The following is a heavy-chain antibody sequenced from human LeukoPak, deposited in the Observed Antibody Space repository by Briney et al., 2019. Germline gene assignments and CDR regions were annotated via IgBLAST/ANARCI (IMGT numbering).Heavy chain of an antibody. CDR1: GNYW. Sequence: GGSLRLSCAASGNYWMHWVRQAPGKGLVWVSHINSDGSWTSYADSVKGRFTISRDNSKNMLYLQMSSLRPEDTADYYCARDPVGGPGVAGTWYFDCWGQGTLVTVSS. D-gene: IGHD6-19*01. CDR3: ARDPVGGPGVAGTWYFDC. V-gene: IGHV3-74*01. CDR2: INSDGSWT. J-gene: IGHJ4*02.